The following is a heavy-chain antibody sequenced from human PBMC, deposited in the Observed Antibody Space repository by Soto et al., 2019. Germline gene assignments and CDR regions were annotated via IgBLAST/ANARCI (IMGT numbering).Heavy chain of an antibody. Sequence: GASVKVSCKASGYTFTIYAMHWVRQAPGQRLEWMGWINAGNGNTKYSQKFQGRVTITRDTSASTAYMELSSLRSEDTAVYYCARGPGTDPVDYWGQGTLVTVSS. J-gene: IGHJ4*02. CDR3: ARGPGTDPVDY. CDR1: GYTFTIYA. V-gene: IGHV1-3*01. CDR2: INAGNGNT.